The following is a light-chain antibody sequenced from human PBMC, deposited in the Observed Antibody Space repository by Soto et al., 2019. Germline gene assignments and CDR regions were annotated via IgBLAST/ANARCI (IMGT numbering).Light chain of an antibody. CDR1: QSVSSY. V-gene: IGKV3-11*01. CDR2: DAS. Sequence: EIVLTQSPATLSLSPGERATLSCRASQSVSSYLAWYQQKPGQAPRLLIYDASNRATGIPARFSGSGSGTDFTLTISSLEPEDFAGYYCQQRSNGPTFGGGTKLEIK. CDR3: QQRSNGPT. J-gene: IGKJ4*01.